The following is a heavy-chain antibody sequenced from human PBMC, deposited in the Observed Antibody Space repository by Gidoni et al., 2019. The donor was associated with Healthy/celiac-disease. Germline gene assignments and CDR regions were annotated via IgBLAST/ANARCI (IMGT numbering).Heavy chain of an antibody. J-gene: IGHJ4*02. V-gene: IGHV3-21*01. CDR3: ARDRYDFWSGYLVDY. CDR2: ISSSSSYI. D-gene: IGHD3-3*01. Sequence: EVQLVESGGGLVKPGGSLRISCSASGFTFSSYSMNWVRQAPGKGLEWVSSISSSSSYIYYADSVKGRFTISRDNAKNSLYLQMNSLRAEDTAVYYCARDRYDFWSGYLVDYWGQGTLVTVSS. CDR1: GFTFSSYS.